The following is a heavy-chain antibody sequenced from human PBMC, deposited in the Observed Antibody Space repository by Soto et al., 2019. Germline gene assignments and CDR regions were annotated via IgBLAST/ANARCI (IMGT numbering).Heavy chain of an antibody. CDR1: GFTFSSYA. Sequence: GGSLRLSCAASGFTFSSYAMSWVRQAPGKGLEWVSAISGSGGSTYYADSVKGRFTISRDNSKNTLYLQMNSLRAEDTAVYYCAKESADYYDSSGYPYNWFDPWGQGTLVTVSS. J-gene: IGHJ5*02. CDR2: ISGSGGST. V-gene: IGHV3-23*01. CDR3: AKESADYYDSSGYPYNWFDP. D-gene: IGHD3-22*01.